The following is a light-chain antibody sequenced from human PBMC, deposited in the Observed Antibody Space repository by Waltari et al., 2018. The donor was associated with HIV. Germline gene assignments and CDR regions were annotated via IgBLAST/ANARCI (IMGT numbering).Light chain of an antibody. V-gene: IGLV2-14*01. Sequence: QSALTQPASVSGSPGQSITLPCTGTRSVVGGATVVSWFQHHPGKSPKVMSYGVRNRPSGVSNRFSGSKSGNAAALTISGLQSEDEADYYCHSYTSSSTLVFGGGTKLTVL. CDR1: RSVVGGATV. CDR2: GVR. CDR3: HSYTSSSTLV. J-gene: IGLJ2*01.